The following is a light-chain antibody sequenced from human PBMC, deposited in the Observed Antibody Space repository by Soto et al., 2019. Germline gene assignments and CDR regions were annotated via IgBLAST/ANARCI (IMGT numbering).Light chain of an antibody. CDR1: QTISSNY. CDR2: GTS. J-gene: IGKJ1*01. V-gene: IGKV3-20*01. CDR3: QQYGSWT. Sequence: EIVLTQSPGTLSVSPGERATLSCRASQTISSNYLAWYQQKPGQAPSLLIYGTSSRATGMPDRFSGSGSGTDFTLTISRLEPEESSIYYCQQYGSWTFGQGTKVEIK.